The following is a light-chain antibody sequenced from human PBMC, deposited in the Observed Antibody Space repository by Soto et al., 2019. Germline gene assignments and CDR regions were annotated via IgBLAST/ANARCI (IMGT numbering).Light chain of an antibody. J-gene: IGKJ1*01. V-gene: IGKV3-11*01. CDR1: QSVSSY. CDR2: DAS. Sequence: EIVLTQSPATLSLSPGERATLSCRASQSVSSYLAWYQQKPGQAPRLLIYDASNRATGIPARFSGSGSGTDFTLTISSLEAEDFAVYYCQQRTNWPPWTFGQVTKVDSK. CDR3: QQRTNWPPWT.